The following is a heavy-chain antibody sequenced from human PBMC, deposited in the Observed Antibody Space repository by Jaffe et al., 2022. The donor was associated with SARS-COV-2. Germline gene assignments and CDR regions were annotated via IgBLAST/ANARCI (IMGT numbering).Heavy chain of an antibody. V-gene: IGHV3-30*18. CDR2: ISYDGSNK. Sequence: QVQLVESGGGVVQPGRSLRLSCAASGFTFSSYGMHWVRQAPGKGLEWVAVISYDGSNKYYADSVKGRFTISRDNSKNTLYLQMNSLRAEDTAVYYCAKEWGLSSGRLDYWGQGTLVTVSS. CDR1: GFTFSSYG. CDR3: AKEWGLSSGRLDY. D-gene: IGHD6-19*01. J-gene: IGHJ4*02.